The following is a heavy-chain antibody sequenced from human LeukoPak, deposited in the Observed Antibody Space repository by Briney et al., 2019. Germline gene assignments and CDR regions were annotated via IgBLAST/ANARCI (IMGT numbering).Heavy chain of an antibody. Sequence: SVKVSCKASGYTFTDDYIHWVRQAPGQALEWMGWITPFNGNTNYAQKFQDRVTITRDRSMSTAYMELSSLRSEDTAMYYCATVGLNDAFDIWGQGTMVTVSS. D-gene: IGHD1-26*01. CDR2: ITPFNGNT. CDR1: GYTFTDDY. J-gene: IGHJ3*02. V-gene: IGHV1-45*02. CDR3: ATVGLNDAFDI.